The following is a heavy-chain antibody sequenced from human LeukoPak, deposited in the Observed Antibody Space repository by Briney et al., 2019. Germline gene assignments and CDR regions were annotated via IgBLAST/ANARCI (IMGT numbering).Heavy chain of an antibody. J-gene: IGHJ6*02. Sequence: GGSLRLSCAASGFTFNSYGMHWVRQAPGEGLEWVSSISSGGHNIFYGDSVKGRFTISRDNAKNSLFLQMNSLRVEDTGVYYCARHGDGFYYGMDVWGQGTTVTVSS. D-gene: IGHD2-21*02. CDR2: ISSGGHNI. V-gene: IGHV3-21*01. CDR3: ARHGDGFYYGMDV. CDR1: GFTFNSYG.